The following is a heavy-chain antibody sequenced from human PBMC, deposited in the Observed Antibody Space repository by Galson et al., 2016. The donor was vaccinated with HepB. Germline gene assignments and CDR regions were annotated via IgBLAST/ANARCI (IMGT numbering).Heavy chain of an antibody. Sequence: SVKVSCKASGYTFTYYDINWVRHATGQGLEWMGWINPNSSGTNYAQKFQGRVTMTRDTSISTAYMELSSLRSNDTAVYYCARDRLGGYDYHWGQGTLVTVSS. V-gene: IGHV1-2*02. CDR1: GYTFTYYD. D-gene: IGHD5-12*01. J-gene: IGHJ5*02. CDR2: INPNSSGT. CDR3: ARDRLGGYDYH.